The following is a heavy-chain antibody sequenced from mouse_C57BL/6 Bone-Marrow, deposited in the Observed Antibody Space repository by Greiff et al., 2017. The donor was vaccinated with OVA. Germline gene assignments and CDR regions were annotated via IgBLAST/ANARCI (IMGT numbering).Heavy chain of an antibody. J-gene: IGHJ3*01. Sequence: EVKLMESGGDLVKPGGSLKLSCAASGFTFSSYGMSWVRQTPDKRLEWVATISSGGSYTYYPDSVKGRFTISRDNAKNTLYLQMSSLKSEDTAMYYCARAGKGFAYWGQGTLVTVSA. D-gene: IGHD4-1*01. CDR1: GFTFSSYG. CDR3: ARAGKGFAY. V-gene: IGHV5-6*01. CDR2: ISSGGSYT.